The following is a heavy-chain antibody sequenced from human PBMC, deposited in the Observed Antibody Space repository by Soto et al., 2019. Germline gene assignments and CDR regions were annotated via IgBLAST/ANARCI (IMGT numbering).Heavy chain of an antibody. Sequence: PGRSLRLSCTASGLTFGEYAMSWFRQAPGEALEWVGFIRGKAYGGTTEYAASVKGRFTISRDDSKSIAYLQMNSLKTEDTAVYYCTRDRAPSIFGEASDYWGQATLVTVSS. CDR1: GLTFGEYA. V-gene: IGHV3-49*03. CDR2: IRGKAYGGTT. CDR3: TRDRAPSIFGEASDY. D-gene: IGHD3-3*01. J-gene: IGHJ4*02.